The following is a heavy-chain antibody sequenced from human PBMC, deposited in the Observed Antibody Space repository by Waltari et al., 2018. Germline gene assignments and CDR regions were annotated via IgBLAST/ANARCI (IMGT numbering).Heavy chain of an antibody. Sequence: EAQLVESGGGLVQPGGSLRLSCADSGLTFSSFWMSWVRQAPGKGREWVTKIKHEGNGKNYVDSVKGRFTISRDNAKKSLYLQMNRLGVEDTAVYYCAAGHYFEFWGQGTLVTVSS. V-gene: IGHV3-7*01. CDR1: GLTFSSFW. J-gene: IGHJ4*02. CDR3: AAGHYFEF. CDR2: IKHEGNGK. D-gene: IGHD3-10*01.